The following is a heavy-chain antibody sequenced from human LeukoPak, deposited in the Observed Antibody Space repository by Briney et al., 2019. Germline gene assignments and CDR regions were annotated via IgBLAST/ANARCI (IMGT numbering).Heavy chain of an antibody. V-gene: IGHV6-1*01. CDR3: ARGPSYFQH. CDR1: GDSVSSNSAT. CDR2: TYYRSKWYK. Sequence: SQTLSLTCAISGDSVSSNSATWNWIRQSPSRGPEWLGRTYYRSKWYKYYAVSVKGRITINPDTSKDQFSLQLNSVTPEDTAVYYCARGPSYFQHWGQGTLVTVSS. J-gene: IGHJ1*01.